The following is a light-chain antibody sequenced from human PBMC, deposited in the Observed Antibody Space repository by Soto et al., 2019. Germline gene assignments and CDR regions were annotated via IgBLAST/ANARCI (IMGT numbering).Light chain of an antibody. CDR3: QKYGDSPRT. CDR2: GAS. Sequence: EIVLTQSPGTLSLSPGERATLSCRASQSVSSSYLAWYQQRPGQAPRLLIYGASSRATGIPDRFSGSGSGTDFTLTISRLEPEDVAVYYCQKYGDSPRTFGQGTKVEIK. V-gene: IGKV3-20*01. CDR1: QSVSSSY. J-gene: IGKJ1*01.